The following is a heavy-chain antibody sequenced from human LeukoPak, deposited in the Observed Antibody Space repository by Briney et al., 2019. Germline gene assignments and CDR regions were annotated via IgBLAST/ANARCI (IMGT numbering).Heavy chain of an antibody. CDR3: AKRTDYSNYGPFDY. Sequence: GGSLRLSCAASGFTFSSYAMSWVRQAPGKGLEWVSAISGSGGSTYYADSVKGRFTISRDNSKNTLFLQMNSLRAEDTAVYYCAKRTDYSNYGPFDYWGQGTLVTVSS. CDR2: ISGSGGST. J-gene: IGHJ4*02. V-gene: IGHV3-23*01. CDR1: GFTFSSYA. D-gene: IGHD4-11*01.